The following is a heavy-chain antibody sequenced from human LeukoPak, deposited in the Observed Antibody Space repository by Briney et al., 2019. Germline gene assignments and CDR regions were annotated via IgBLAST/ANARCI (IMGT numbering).Heavy chain of an antibody. J-gene: IGHJ4*02. D-gene: IGHD5-12*01. CDR2: ISAAGGYT. CDR3: AKEGYDSAFDD. Sequence: GGSLGLSCTASGLTLSGYAMSCVRQAPGKGLEWVSTISAAGGYTSYADSVKGRFTISRDNSKNTVYLQMNTLRAKDTAVYYCAKEGYDSAFDDWGQGTLVTVSS. V-gene: IGHV3-23*01. CDR1: GLTLSGYA.